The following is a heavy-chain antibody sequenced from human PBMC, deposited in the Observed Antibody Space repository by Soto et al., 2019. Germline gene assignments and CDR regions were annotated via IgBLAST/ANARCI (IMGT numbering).Heavy chain of an antibody. V-gene: IGHV3-30*18. CDR2: ISYDGTIK. CDR3: AKTTVATGLAAMDV. D-gene: IGHD5-12*01. CDR1: GFTFSRIG. Sequence: QVQVVESGGGVVQPGGSLRLSCAASGFTFSRIGMQWVRQAPGKGLECVAVISYDGTIKYSEVSVKGRFTVSRDNSKNTLYLQMNSLRAEDTAVYFCAKTTVATGLAAMDVWGQGTTVTVSS. J-gene: IGHJ6*02.